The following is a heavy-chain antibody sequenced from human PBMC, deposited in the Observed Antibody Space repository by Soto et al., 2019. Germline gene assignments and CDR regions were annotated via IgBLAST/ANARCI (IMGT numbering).Heavy chain of an antibody. CDR3: VVMGNVAVSNPRSFDY. CDR2: IVPIFETL. V-gene: IGHV1-69*18. Sequence: QVQLVQSGAEVKKPGSSVKVSCKASGATFSGYAINWVRQAPGQGLEWLGRIVPIFETLNYAERFQGRVAITAGESTTTVYMELTNLTHEDTAVYYCVVMGNVAVSNPRSFDYLGQGTQVTVSS. J-gene: IGHJ4*02. CDR1: GATFSGYA. D-gene: IGHD6-19*01.